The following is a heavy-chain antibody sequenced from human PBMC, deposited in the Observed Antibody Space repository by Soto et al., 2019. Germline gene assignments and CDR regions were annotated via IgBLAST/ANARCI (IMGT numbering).Heavy chain of an antibody. CDR1: GFTFSSYS. CDR2: ISSSSSYI. D-gene: IGHD5-18*01. CDR3: ARDQPGYSYGYGLGY. Sequence: EVRLVESGEGLVKPGGSLRLSCAASGFTFSSYSMNWVRQAPGKGLEWVSSISSSSSYIYYADSVKGRFTISRDNAKNSLYLQMNSLRAEDTAVYYCARDQPGYSYGYGLGYWGQGTLVTVSS. V-gene: IGHV3-21*01. J-gene: IGHJ4*02.